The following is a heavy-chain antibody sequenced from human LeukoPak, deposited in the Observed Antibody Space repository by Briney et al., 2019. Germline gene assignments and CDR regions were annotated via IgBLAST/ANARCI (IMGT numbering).Heavy chain of an antibody. CDR3: AKYSFRTTGTTPLVYFVY. J-gene: IGHJ4*02. CDR1: GFTFSSYA. V-gene: IGHV3-23*01. CDR2: ISGSGGST. D-gene: IGHD1-1*01. Sequence: GGSLRLSCAASGFTFSSYAMSWVRQAPGKGLEWVSAISGSGGSTYYADSVKGRFTISRDNSQNTLYLQMNSLRAEDTAVYYCAKYSFRTTGTTPLVYFVYWGQGTLVTVSS.